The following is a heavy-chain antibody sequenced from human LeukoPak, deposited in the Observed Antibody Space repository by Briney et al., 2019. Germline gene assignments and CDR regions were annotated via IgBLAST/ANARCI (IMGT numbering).Heavy chain of an antibody. D-gene: IGHD3-16*02. CDR2: INHSGST. CDR1: GGSFSGYY. V-gene: IGHV4-34*01. CDR3: ARSRKPDYDYVWGSYRSAQPRRYYYYGMDV. J-gene: IGHJ6*02. Sequence: RSSETLSLTCAVYGGSFSGYYWSWIRQPPGKGLEWIGEINHSGSTNYNPSLKSRVTISVDTSKNQFSLKLSSVTAADTAVYYCARSRKPDYDYVWGSYRSAQPRRYYYYGMDVWGQGTTVTVSS.